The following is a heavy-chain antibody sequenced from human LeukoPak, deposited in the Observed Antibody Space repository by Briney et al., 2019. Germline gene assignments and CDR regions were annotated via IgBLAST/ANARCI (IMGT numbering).Heavy chain of an antibody. J-gene: IGHJ4*02. D-gene: IGHD5-24*01. CDR3: AKKMDT. Sequence: GGSLRLPCAASGFTFSNAWMSWVRQAPGKGLEWVANIKQDGSEKYYVDSVKGRFTISRDNAKNSLYLQMNSLRAEDTAVYYCAKKMDTWGQGTLVTVSS. V-gene: IGHV3-7*01. CDR1: GFTFSNAW. CDR2: IKQDGSEK.